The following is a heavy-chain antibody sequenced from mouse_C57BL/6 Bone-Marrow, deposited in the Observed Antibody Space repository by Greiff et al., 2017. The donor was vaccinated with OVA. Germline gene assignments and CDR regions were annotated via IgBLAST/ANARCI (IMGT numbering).Heavy chain of an antibody. J-gene: IGHJ1*03. V-gene: IGHV1-42*01. CDR1: GYSFTGYY. D-gene: IGHD2-1*01. CDR2: INPSTGGT. CDR3: ARSFYGNLWYFDV. Sequence: VQLKESGPELVKPGASVKISCTASGYSFTGYYMNWVQQSPEKSLEWIGEINPSTGGTTYNQKFKAKATLTVAKSSSTAYMQLKSLTSEDSAVYYCARSFYGNLWYFDVWGTGTTVTVSS.